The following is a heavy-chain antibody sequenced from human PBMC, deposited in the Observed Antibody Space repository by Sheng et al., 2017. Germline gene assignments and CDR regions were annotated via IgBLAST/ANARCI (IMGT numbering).Heavy chain of an antibody. V-gene: IGHV3-48*03. CDR2: ISSSGSTI. CDR1: GFTFSSYE. D-gene: IGHD1-1*01. Sequence: EVQLVESGGGLVQPGGSLRLSCAASGFTFSSYEMNWVRQAPGKGLEWVSYISSSGSTIYYADSVKGRFTISRDNAKNSLYLQMNSLRAEDTAVYYCARDLHPVHTTGTTWGWGYWGQGTLVTVSS. CDR3: ARDLHPVHTTGTTWGWGY. J-gene: IGHJ4*02.